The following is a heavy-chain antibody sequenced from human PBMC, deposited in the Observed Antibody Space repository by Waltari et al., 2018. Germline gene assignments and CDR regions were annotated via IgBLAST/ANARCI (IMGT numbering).Heavy chain of an antibody. CDR2: IWYDGSNK. V-gene: IGHV3-33*06. Sequence: QVQLVESGGGVVQPGRSLRLSCAASGFTFSSYGMHWVRQAPGKGLEWVGVIWYDGSNKYYADSVEGRFTISRDNSKNTLYLQMNSLSAENTAVYYCAKDLRQLVRVLFDYWGQGTLVTVSS. CDR3: AKDLRQLVRVLFDY. J-gene: IGHJ4*02. D-gene: IGHD6-13*01. CDR1: GFTFSSYG.